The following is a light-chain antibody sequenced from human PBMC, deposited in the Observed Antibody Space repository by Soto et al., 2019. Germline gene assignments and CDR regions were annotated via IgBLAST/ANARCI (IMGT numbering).Light chain of an antibody. J-gene: IGKJ1*01. Sequence: EIVMTQSPATLSVSPGERATLSCRASQSISSSFLAWYQQRPGQAPRLLLYGASTRATGIPDRFSGSGSGTDFTLTISSLQPDDFATYYCQQYNSYRAFGQGTKV. CDR2: GAS. V-gene: IGKV3D-15*01. CDR1: QSISSS. CDR3: QQYNSYRA.